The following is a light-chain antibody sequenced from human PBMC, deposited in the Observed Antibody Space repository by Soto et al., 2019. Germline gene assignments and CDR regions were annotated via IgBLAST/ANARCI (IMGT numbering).Light chain of an antibody. CDR2: DVS. J-gene: IGLJ1*01. V-gene: IGLV2-14*03. Sequence: QSVLTQPAPLSGSPGQSITISCTGTSAYIGRYNYVSWYQQHPGKAPKLMIYDVSNRPSGVSNRFSGSKSGNTASLTISGLQAEDEADYYCSSYTSSSTYVFGTGTKVTVL. CDR1: SAYIGRYNY. CDR3: SSYTSSSTYV.